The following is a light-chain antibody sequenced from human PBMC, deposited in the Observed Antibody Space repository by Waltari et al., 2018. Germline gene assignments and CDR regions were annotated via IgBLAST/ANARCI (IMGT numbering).Light chain of an antibody. CDR3: SSYAGSSKGV. CDR1: SSDVGNYKR. J-gene: IGLJ2*01. Sequence: QSALTQPASVSGSPGQSITISCTGTSSDVGNYKRVSWYQQHPGKAPKLMIYAVSKPPSGGSDRFSGSKSGDMASLTISGLQPEDEAEYFCSSYAGSSKGVFGGGTKVTVL. CDR2: AVS. V-gene: IGLV2-23*02.